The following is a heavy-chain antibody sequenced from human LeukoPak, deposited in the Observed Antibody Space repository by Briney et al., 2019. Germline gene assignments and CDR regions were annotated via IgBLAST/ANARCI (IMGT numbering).Heavy chain of an antibody. V-gene: IGHV1-46*01. CDR1: GYTFTSYY. CDR2: INPSGGST. J-gene: IGHJ5*02. D-gene: IGHD3-16*01. Sequence: VASVKVSCKASGYTFTSYYMHWVRQAPGQGLEWMGIINPSGGSTSYAQKFQGRVTITADESTSTAYMELSSLRSEDTAVYYCARGLVPTRMINNWFDPWGQGTLVTVSS. CDR3: ARGLVPTRMINNWFDP.